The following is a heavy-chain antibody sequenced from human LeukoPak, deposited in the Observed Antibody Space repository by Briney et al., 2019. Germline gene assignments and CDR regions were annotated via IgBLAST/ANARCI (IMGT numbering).Heavy chain of an antibody. CDR3: ARDHSGDYGDYRGSAFDI. V-gene: IGHV1-69*04. J-gene: IGHJ3*02. Sequence: SVKVSCKASGGTFSSYAISWVRQAPGQGLEWMGRIIPILGIANYAQKFQGRVTITADKSTSTAYMELSSLRSEDTAVYYCARDHSGDYGDYRGSAFDIWGQGTMVTVSS. CDR2: IIPILGIA. CDR1: GGTFSSYA. D-gene: IGHD4-17*01.